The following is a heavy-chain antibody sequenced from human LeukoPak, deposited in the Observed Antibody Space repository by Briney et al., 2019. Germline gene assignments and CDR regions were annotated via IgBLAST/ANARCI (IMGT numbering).Heavy chain of an antibody. CDR2: INPNSGGT. CDR1: GYTFTGYY. V-gene: IGHV1-2*02. J-gene: IGHJ4*02. D-gene: IGHD3-10*01. CDR3: ARGAGLLWFGELFY. Sequence: ASVKVSCKASGYTFTGYYMHWVRQAPGQGLEWMGWINPNSGGTNYAQKLQGRVTMTRDTSISTAYMELSRLRSDDTAVYYCARGAGLLWFGELFYWGQGTLVTVSS.